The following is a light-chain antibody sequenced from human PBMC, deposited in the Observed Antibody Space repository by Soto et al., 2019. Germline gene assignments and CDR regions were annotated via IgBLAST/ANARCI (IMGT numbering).Light chain of an antibody. CDR3: SSYTSSSTLGGV. V-gene: IGLV2-14*01. J-gene: IGLJ2*01. CDR2: DVS. Sequence: QSVLTQPASVSGSPGQSITISCTGTSSDVGGYNYVSWYQQHPGKAPKLMIYDVSNRPSGVSNRFSGSKSGNTASLTISGLQDEDEADYYCSSYTSSSTLGGVFGGGTKLTVL. CDR1: SSDVGGYNY.